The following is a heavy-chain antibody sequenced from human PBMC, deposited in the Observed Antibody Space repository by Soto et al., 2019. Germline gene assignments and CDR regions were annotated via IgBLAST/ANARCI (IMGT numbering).Heavy chain of an antibody. J-gene: IGHJ6*02. D-gene: IGHD4-17*01. CDR2: IWYDGSNK. V-gene: IGHV3-33*01. Sequence: GGSLRLSCAASGFTFSSYGMHWVRQAPGKGLEWVAVIWYDGSNKYYADSVKGRFTISRDNSKNTLYLQMNSLRAEDTAVYYCARVGVLDYANYYYYYGMDVWGQGITVTVSS. CDR1: GFTFSSYG. CDR3: ARVGVLDYANYYYYYGMDV.